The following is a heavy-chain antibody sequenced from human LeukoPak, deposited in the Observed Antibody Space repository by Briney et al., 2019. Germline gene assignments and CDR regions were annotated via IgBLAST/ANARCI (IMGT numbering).Heavy chain of an antibody. CDR1: GFTFSSYG. Sequence: PGGTLRLSCAASGFTFSSYGMSWVRQAPGKGLEWVSGISGSGGSTYYADSVKGRFTISRDNSKNTLYLQMNSLRAEDTAVYYCAKVGSSSGSYYFDYWGQGTLVTVSS. J-gene: IGHJ4*02. V-gene: IGHV3-23*01. D-gene: IGHD6-13*01. CDR3: AKVGSSSGSYYFDY. CDR2: ISGSGGST.